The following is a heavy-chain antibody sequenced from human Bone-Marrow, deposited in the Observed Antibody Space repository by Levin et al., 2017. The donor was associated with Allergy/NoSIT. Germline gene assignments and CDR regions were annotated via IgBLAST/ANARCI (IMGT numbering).Heavy chain of an antibody. CDR3: ARVVDFWSGYYRPHYYYYMDV. CDR2: INWNGGST. V-gene: IGHV3-20*01. CDR1: GFTFDDYG. J-gene: IGHJ6*03. Sequence: PGGSLRLSCAASGFTFDDYGMSWVRQAPGKGLEWVSGINWNGGSTGYADSVKGRFTISRDNAKNSLYLQMNSLRAEDTALYHCARVVDFWSGYYRPHYYYYMDVWGKGTTVTVSS. D-gene: IGHD3-3*01.